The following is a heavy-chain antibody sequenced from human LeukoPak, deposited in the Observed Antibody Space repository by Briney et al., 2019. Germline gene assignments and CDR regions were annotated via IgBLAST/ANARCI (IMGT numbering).Heavy chain of an antibody. CDR3: ARGPILLWVHNGMDV. V-gene: IGHV3-49*04. CDR2: ISSRAYGGTT. Sequence: PGGSLRLSCTGYGFIFGDYAMSWVRQAPGKGLEWVGFISSRAYGGTTEYAASVKGRFTISRDDSKGIAYLEMNSLETEDTALYYCARGPILLWVHNGMDVWGQGTTVIVSS. CDR1: GFIFGDYA. J-gene: IGHJ6*02. D-gene: IGHD3-10*01.